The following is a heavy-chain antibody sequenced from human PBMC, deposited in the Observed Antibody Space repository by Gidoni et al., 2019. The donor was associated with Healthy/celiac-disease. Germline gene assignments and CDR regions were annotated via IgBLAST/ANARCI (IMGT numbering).Heavy chain of an antibody. J-gene: IGHJ6*02. V-gene: IGHV3-48*03. CDR3: ARDEAKQLVNSVYYYYYGMDV. CDR2: ISSSGSTI. Sequence: EVQLVESGGGLVQPGGSLRLSCAASGFTFSSYEMNWVRQAPGKGLEWVSYISSSGSTIYYADSVKGRFTISRDNAKNSLYLQMNSLRAEDTAVYYCARDEAKQLVNSVYYYYYGMDVWGQGTTVTVSS. CDR1: GFTFSSYE. D-gene: IGHD6-6*01.